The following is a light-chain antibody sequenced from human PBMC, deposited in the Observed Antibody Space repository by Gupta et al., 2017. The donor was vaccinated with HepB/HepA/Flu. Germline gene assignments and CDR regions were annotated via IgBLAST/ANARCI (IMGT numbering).Light chain of an antibody. CDR2: DVN. CDR1: SSDVGGYNY. J-gene: IGLJ2*01. V-gene: IGLV2-11*01. Sequence: QSALTQPRSVSGSPGESVTISCTGTSSDVGGYNYVSWYQQHPGKAPKVMIYDVNKRPSWVPDRFSCSKSGNTASPTISGLQAEDEADYYCCAYAGTYTKVFGGGTKLTVL. CDR3: CAYAGTYTKV.